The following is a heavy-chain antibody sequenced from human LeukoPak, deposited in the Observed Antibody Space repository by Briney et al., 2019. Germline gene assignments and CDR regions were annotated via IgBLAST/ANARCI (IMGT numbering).Heavy chain of an antibody. J-gene: IGHJ3*01. CDR2: ISYNGIYT. D-gene: IGHD2-21*02. Sequence: PGGSLRLSCAASGFSFRTYTVNWVRQAPGKGPEWVSSISYNGIYTCYADSVKGRFTISRDNAKNSLCLQMHSLTVEDTAMYYCAKDLGDSGDAWGQGTMVTVSS. CDR3: AKDLGDSGDA. CDR1: GFSFRTYT. V-gene: IGHV3-21*01.